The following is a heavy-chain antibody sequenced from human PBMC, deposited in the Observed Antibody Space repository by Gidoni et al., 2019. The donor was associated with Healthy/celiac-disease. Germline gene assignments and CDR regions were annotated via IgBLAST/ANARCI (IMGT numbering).Heavy chain of an antibody. J-gene: IGHJ3*02. CDR3: ARHRSTVTTDSVFDI. CDR2: IYYSGST. D-gene: IGHD4-17*01. V-gene: IGHV4-39*01. Sequence: QLQLQESGPGLVKPSETLSLTCTVSGGSISSSSYYWGWIRQPPGKGLEWIGSIYYSGSTYYNPSLKSRVTISVDTSKNQFSLKLSSVTAADTAVYYCARHRSTVTTDSVFDIWGQGTMVTVSS. CDR1: GGSISSSSYY.